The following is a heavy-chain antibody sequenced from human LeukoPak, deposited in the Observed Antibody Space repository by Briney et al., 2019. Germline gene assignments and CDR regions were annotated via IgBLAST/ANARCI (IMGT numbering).Heavy chain of an antibody. CDR3: ANLKDIVAVPAAIAWFDP. CDR2: ISGSGGST. D-gene: IGHD2-2*02. CDR1: GFTFSSYA. V-gene: IGHV3-23*01. Sequence: GGSLRLSCAASGFTFSSYAMSWVRQAPGKGLEWVSAISGSGGSTYYADSVKGRFTISRDNSKNTLYLQMNSLRAEDTAVYYCANLKDIVAVPAAIAWFDPWGQGTLVTVSS. J-gene: IGHJ5*02.